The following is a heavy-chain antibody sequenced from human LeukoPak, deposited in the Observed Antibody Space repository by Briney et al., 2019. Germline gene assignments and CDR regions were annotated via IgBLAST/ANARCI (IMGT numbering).Heavy chain of an antibody. V-gene: IGHV4-38-2*02. CDR3: ARRAYSAAYWKHFDY. D-gene: IGHD1-1*01. CDR1: GYSISSGYY. CDR2: IYHSGST. Sequence: PSETLSLTCTASGYSISSGYYWGWIRQPPGKGLEWIGSIYHSGSTYYNPSLKSRVTISVDTSKNQFSLKLSSVTAADTAVYFCARRAYSAAYWKHFDYWGQGALVTVSS. J-gene: IGHJ4*02.